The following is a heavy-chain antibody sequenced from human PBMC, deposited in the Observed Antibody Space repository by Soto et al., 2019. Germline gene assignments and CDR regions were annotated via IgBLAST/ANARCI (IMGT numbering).Heavy chain of an antibody. J-gene: IGHJ6*02. V-gene: IGHV1-18*01. CDR3: ARLYTSNCSGGSCYGGGDYYYYYGMDV. CDR1: GYTFTSYG. Sequence: GASVKVSCKASGYTFTSYGISWVRQAPGQGLEWMGWISAYNGNTNYAQKLQGRVTMTTDTSTSTAYMELRSLRSDDTAVYYCARLYTSNCSGGSCYGGGDYYYYYGMDVWGQGTTVTVPS. CDR2: ISAYNGNT. D-gene: IGHD2-15*01.